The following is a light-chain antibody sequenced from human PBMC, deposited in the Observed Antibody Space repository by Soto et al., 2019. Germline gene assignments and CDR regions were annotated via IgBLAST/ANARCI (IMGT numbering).Light chain of an antibody. CDR1: SSEFGAYNY. Sequence: QAVLTQPPSPSGSPVQPVTLSFTGTSSEFGAYNYVSWYQQHPGKTPKLMIFEVTQRPSGVPDRFSGSKSGNTAALTVSGLQAEDEADYYCTSYAGSNNFYVFGTGTKVTVL. CDR3: TSYAGSNNFYV. J-gene: IGLJ1*01. CDR2: EVT. V-gene: IGLV2-8*01.